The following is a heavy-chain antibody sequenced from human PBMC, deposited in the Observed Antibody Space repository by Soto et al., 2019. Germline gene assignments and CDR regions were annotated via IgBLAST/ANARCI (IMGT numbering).Heavy chain of an antibody. CDR3: AKRMITIFSISADY. J-gene: IGHJ4*02. V-gene: IGHV3-48*01. CDR1: GFNFRSES. D-gene: IGHD3-9*01. CDR2: INSGSSVI. Sequence: GGSLRLSCVVSGFNFRSESMTWVRQAPGKGLEWVSYINSGSSVIRYADSVKGRFTISRDNSKNTLYLQMNSLRAEDTAVYYCAKRMITIFSISADYWGQGTLVTVSS.